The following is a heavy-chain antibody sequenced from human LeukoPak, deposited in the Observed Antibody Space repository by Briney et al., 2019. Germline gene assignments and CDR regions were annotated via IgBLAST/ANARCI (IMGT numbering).Heavy chain of an antibody. CDR1: GGSISSYY. CDR3: ARQGDSSGWYLYYYYGMDV. J-gene: IGHJ6*02. V-gene: IGHV4-59*08. Sequence: SETLSLTCTVSGGSISSYYWSWIRQPPGKGLEWIGYIYYSGSTNYNPSLKGRVTISVDTSKNQFSLKLSFVTAADTAVYYCARQGDSSGWYLYYYYGMDVWGQGTTVTVSS. D-gene: IGHD6-19*01. CDR2: IYYSGST.